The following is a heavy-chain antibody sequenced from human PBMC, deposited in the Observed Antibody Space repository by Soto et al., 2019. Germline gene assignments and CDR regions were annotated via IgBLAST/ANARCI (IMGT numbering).Heavy chain of an antibody. D-gene: IGHD1-7*01. Sequence: QVQFVQSEAEMKKPGASVKVSCKASGYSFPNDAIHWVRRAPGQRFEWMGWMHAGDGSTRFSQKFQGRVTITRDTSASTMYMELNSLTSEDTAVYYCARGNGGISRTIEFVHFDYWGQGTLVTVAS. CDR3: ARGNGGISRTIEFVHFDY. CDR2: MHAGDGST. J-gene: IGHJ4*02. CDR1: GYSFPNDA. V-gene: IGHV1-3*01.